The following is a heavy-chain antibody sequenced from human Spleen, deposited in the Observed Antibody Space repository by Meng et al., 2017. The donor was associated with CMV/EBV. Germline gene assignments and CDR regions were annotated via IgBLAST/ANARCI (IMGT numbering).Heavy chain of an antibody. V-gene: IGHV3-23*01. J-gene: IGHJ4*02. CDR2: INDSGDST. Sequence: GGSLRLSCAASGFTFSSYGMHWVRQAPGKGLGWVSTINDSGDSTLYADSVKGRFTISRDNSKNTLYLQMNSLRAEDTALYYCAKGGRVHLTDYWGQGALVTVSS. CDR1: GFTFSSYG. D-gene: IGHD1-1*01. CDR3: AKGGRVHLTDY.